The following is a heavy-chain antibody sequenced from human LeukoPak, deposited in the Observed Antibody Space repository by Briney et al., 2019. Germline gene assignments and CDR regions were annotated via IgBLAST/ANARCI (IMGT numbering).Heavy chain of an antibody. CDR2: INPSGGST. Sequence: ASVKVSCKASGYTFTSYYMHWVRQAPGQGLEWMGIINPSGGSTSYAQKFQGRVTMTRDTSISTAYMELSRLRSDDTAVYYCASHYDYGDLYGMDVWGQGTTVTVSS. CDR1: GYTFTSYY. D-gene: IGHD4-17*01. J-gene: IGHJ6*02. V-gene: IGHV1-46*01. CDR3: ASHYDYGDLYGMDV.